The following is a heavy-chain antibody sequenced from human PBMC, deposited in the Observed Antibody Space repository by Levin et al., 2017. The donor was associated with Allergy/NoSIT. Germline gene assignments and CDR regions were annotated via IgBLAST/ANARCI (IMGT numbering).Heavy chain of an antibody. J-gene: IGHJ6*02. Sequence: PGGSLRLSCAASGFTFSSYGMHWVRQAPGKGLEWVAVISYDGSNKYYADSVKGRFTISRDNSKNTLYLQMNSLRAEDTAVYYCAKDRKNVVVVAAPRGAGRYYYGMDVWGQGTTVTVSS. V-gene: IGHV3-30*18. CDR2: ISYDGSNK. D-gene: IGHD2-15*01. CDR1: GFTFSSYG. CDR3: AKDRKNVVVVAAPRGAGRYYYGMDV.